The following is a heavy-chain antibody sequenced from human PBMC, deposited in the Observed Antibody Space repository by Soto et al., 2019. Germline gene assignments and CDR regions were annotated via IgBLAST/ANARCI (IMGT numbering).Heavy chain of an antibody. Sequence: GGSLRLSWAASGFTLSNFWMHWVRQVPGKGLVWVSRINDDGSRTKYADSVEGRLTISRDTAKNTLYLQMESLRVEDTAVYYCARDHHDYDFWSGNPRGYFDLWGSGTPVTVSS. D-gene: IGHD3-3*01. CDR1: GFTLSNFW. J-gene: IGHJ2*01. CDR3: ARDHHDYDFWSGNPRGYFDL. CDR2: INDDGSRT. V-gene: IGHV3-74*01.